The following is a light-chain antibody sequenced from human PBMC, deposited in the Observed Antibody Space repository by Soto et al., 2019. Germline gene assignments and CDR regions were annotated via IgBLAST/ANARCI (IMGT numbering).Light chain of an antibody. Sequence: IVLTQSPLTMPVTPGEPAYISCRSSQSLLYNNTYNYVDWYVQKPGQSPQLLIYFGSNRAPGVPDRFSGSGSGTDFTLKINRVEAEDVGTYYCMQALQSLTFGQGTRLEIK. CDR2: FGS. CDR3: MQALQSLT. V-gene: IGKV2-28*01. CDR1: QSLLYNNTYNY. J-gene: IGKJ5*01.